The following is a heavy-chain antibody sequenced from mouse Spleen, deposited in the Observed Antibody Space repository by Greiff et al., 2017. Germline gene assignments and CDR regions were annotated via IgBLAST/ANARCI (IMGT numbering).Heavy chain of an antibody. V-gene: IGHV2-6*01. CDR2: IWGGGST. D-gene: IGHD4-1*02. J-gene: IGHJ3*01. CDR3: AIDTQLGGFAY. Sequence: QVQLQQSGPGLVAPSQSLSITCTVSGFSLTSYGVDWVRQSPGKGLEWLGVIWGGGSTNYNSALKSRLSISKDNSKSQVFLKMNSLQTDDTAMYYCAIDTQLGGFAYWGQGTLVTVSA. CDR1: GFSLTSYG.